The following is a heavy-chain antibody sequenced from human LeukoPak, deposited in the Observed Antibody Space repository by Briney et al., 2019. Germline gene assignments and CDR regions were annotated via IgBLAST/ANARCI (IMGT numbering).Heavy chain of an antibody. J-gene: IGHJ4*02. CDR2: ISGSGGST. Sequence: PGGSLRLSCAASGFTFSSYAMSWVRQAPGKGLEWVSAISGSGGSTYYADSVKGRFTISRDNSKNTLYLQMNSLRGEDTAVYYCAKVLIPYCSGGSCYSEGWVFDYWGQGTLVTVSS. D-gene: IGHD2-15*01. CDR3: AKVLIPYCSGGSCYSEGWVFDY. V-gene: IGHV3-23*01. CDR1: GFTFSSYA.